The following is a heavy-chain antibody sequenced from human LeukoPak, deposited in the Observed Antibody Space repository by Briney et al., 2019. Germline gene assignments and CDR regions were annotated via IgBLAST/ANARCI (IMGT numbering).Heavy chain of an antibody. Sequence: GESLKISCKASGYNFTNYWIGWVRRMPGGGLEWMGMIYPGDSDTRYSPSFQGQVTISADKSISTAYLQWSSLKASDTATYYCASAPTHNWFDPWGQGTLVTVSS. CDR2: IYPGDSDT. J-gene: IGHJ5*02. CDR3: ASAPTHNWFDP. V-gene: IGHV5-51*01. CDR1: GYNFTNYW.